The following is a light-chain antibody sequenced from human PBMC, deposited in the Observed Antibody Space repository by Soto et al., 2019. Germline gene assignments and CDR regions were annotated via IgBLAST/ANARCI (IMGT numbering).Light chain of an antibody. V-gene: IGLV2-23*02. Sequence: QSVLTQPASVSGSPGQSITISCTGTSSDVGSYNLVSWYQQHPGKAPKLMIYEVSKRPSGVSNRFSGSKSGNTASLTISGLQAEDEADYYCCSYAGSSNGFGTGTKVTVL. CDR3: CSYAGSSNG. J-gene: IGLJ1*01. CDR1: SSDVGSYNL. CDR2: EVS.